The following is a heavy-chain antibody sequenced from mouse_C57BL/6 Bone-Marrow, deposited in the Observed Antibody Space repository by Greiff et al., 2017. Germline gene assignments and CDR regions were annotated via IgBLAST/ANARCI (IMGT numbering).Heavy chain of an antibody. J-gene: IGHJ3*01. V-gene: IGHV5-12*01. CDR1: GFTFSDYY. CDR2: ISNGGGST. Sequence: EVNVVESGGGLVQPGGSLKLSCAASGFTFSDYYMYWVRQTPEKRLEWVAYISNGGGSTYYPDTVKGRFTISRDNAKNTLYLQMSRLKSEDTAMYYCARHEGGDDGPGFAYWGQGTLVTVSA. D-gene: IGHD2-3*01. CDR3: ARHEGGDDGPGFAY.